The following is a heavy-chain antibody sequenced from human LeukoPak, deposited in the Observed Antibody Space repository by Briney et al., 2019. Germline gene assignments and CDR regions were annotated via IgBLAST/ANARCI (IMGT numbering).Heavy chain of an antibody. J-gene: IGHJ4*02. V-gene: IGHV4-59*01. CDR3: ACGEEYIGGIFDY. D-gene: IGHD6-6*01. Sequence: SETLSLTCTVSGASIRTYYWSWIRQPPGKGLEWIGYIYYSGSTNYNPSLKSRVTISVDTSKNQFSLKLTSVTAADTAMYYCACGEEYIGGIFDYWGQGTLVTVSS. CDR1: GASIRTYY. CDR2: IYYSGST.